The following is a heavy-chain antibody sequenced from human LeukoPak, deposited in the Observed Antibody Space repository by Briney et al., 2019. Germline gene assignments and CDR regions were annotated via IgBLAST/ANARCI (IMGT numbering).Heavy chain of an antibody. CDR3: ARGLYYKKYYFDY. Sequence: SETLSLTCTVSGGSISGSNYYWGWIRQPPGKGLEWIGSIYYSGTTYYNPSLKSRVTISVDTSKNQFSLKLSSVTAADTAVYYCARGLYYKKYYFDYWGQGTLVTVSS. V-gene: IGHV4-39*07. CDR1: GGSISGSNYY. J-gene: IGHJ4*02. D-gene: IGHD3-10*01. CDR2: IYYSGTT.